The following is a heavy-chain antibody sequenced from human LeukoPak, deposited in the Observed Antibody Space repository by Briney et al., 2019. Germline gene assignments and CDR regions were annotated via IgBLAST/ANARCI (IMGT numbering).Heavy chain of an antibody. CDR1: GFTFDDYA. J-gene: IGHJ5*02. CDR3: AKGGLVSAPGRNGWFDP. D-gene: IGHD1-1*01. V-gene: IGHV3-9*01. Sequence: GGSLRLSCAASGFTFDDYAMHWVRQAPGKGLEWVSGISWNSGSIGYADSVKGRFTISRDNAKNSLYLQMNSLRAEDTALYYCAKGGLVSAPGRNGWFDPWGQGTLVTVSS. CDR2: ISWNSGSI.